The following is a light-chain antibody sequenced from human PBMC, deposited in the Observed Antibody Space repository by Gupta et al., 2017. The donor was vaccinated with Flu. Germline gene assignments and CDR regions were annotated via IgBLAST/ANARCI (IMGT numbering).Light chain of an antibody. V-gene: IGKV2-30*01. CDR2: TVS. CDR1: QGLQSSDGKTY. Sequence: TPGQPASMSCRSSQGLQSSDGKTYLNWYKQRPGEAPRRLIYTVSNRYSWVPERFSGSGSGTDFTLRISRVEAEDVAIYSCMQSTKRPRLTFGPGTKVDIK. J-gene: IGKJ3*01. CDR3: MQSTKRPRLT.